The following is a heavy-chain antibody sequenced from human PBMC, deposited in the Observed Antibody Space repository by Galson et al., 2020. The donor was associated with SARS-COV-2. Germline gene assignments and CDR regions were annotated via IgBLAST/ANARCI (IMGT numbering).Heavy chain of an antibody. D-gene: IGHD3-10*02. CDR2: IWYDGSNK. CDR1: GFTFSSYG. V-gene: IGHV3-33*01. J-gene: IGHJ3*02. CDR3: ARDGYYVIDAFDI. Sequence: GGSLRLSCAASGFTFSSYGMHWVRQAPGKGLEWVAVIWYDGSNKYYADSVKGRFTISRDNSKNTLYLQMNSLRAEDTAVYYCARDGYYVIDAFDIWGQGTMVTVSS.